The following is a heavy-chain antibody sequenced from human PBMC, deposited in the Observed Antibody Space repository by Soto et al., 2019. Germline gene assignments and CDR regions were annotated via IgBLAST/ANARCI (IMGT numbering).Heavy chain of an antibody. J-gene: IGHJ6*02. CDR3: TTDEAAGGGYGMDV. CDR2: IKSKTDGGTT. Sequence: GGSLRLSCAASGFTFSNAWMNWVRQAPGKGLEWVGRIKSKTDGGTTDYAAPVKGRFTISRDDSKNTLYLQMNSLKTEDTAVYYCTTDEAAGGGYGMDVWGQGTTVTVSS. D-gene: IGHD6-13*01. CDR1: GFTFSNAW. V-gene: IGHV3-15*07.